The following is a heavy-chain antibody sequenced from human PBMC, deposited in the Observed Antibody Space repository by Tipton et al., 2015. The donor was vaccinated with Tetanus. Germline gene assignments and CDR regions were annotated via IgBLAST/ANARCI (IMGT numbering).Heavy chain of an antibody. V-gene: IGHV4-61*08. CDR3: VRAPYSSPGKYYFDL. CDR2: VSYSGRT. D-gene: IGHD4-11*01. CDR1: GGSVRSGDYS. Sequence: TLSLTCTVSGGSVRSGDYSWNWIRQPPGKGLEWLAYVSYSGRTNSNYSLKSRITISQDTSKNEFSLNLASVTAADTAVYYCVRAPYSSPGKYYFDLWGQGTLVTVSS. J-gene: IGHJ4*02.